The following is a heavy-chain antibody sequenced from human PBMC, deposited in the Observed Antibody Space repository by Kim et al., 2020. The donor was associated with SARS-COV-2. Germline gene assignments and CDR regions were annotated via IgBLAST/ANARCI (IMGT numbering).Heavy chain of an antibody. V-gene: IGHV3-30-3*01. J-gene: IGHJ6*02. D-gene: IGHD1-20*01. CDR3: ARGNNNESLTLSDYYNGMDV. Sequence: GGSLRLSCAASGLSFDSSAMNWVRQAPGKGLEWVAVISFGGRNKEFADSVKGRFTISRDNSKSTLYLQMNSLRVEDTAVYYCARGNNNESLTLSDYYNGMDVWGQGTTVTVSS. CDR1: GLSFDSSA. CDR2: ISFGGRNK.